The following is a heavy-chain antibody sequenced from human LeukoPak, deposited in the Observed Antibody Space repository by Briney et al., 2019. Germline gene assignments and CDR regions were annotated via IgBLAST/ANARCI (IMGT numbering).Heavy chain of an antibody. D-gene: IGHD6-13*01. CDR2: IYYSGST. Sequence: SETLSLTCTVSGGSLSSYYWSWVRQPPGKGLEWIGYIYYSGSTNYNPSLKSRVTISVDTSKNQFSLKLSSVTAADTAVYYCARHGIAAAGTVHNDAFDIWGQGTMVTVSS. CDR3: ARHGIAAAGTVHNDAFDI. CDR1: GGSLSSYY. V-gene: IGHV4-59*08. J-gene: IGHJ3*02.